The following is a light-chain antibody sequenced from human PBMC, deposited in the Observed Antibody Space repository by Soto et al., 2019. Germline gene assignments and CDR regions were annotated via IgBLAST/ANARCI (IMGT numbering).Light chain of an antibody. CDR1: PSVSSSY. V-gene: IGKV3-20*01. CDR2: RTS. CDR3: QQYITWPPWT. J-gene: IGKJ1*01. Sequence: IVLAQSPGTQSFSLLERHTLSWRPIPSVSSSYFAWYQQQPGQAPRLLIYRTSTRATGIPDRFSGSGSGTEFTLTISSLQSEDFAVSYCQQYITWPPWTFGQGTKVDIK.